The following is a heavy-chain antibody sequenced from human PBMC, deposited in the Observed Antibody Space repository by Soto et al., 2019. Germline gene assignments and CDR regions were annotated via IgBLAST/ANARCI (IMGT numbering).Heavy chain of an antibody. CDR2: ISYDGSNK. CDR1: GFTFSSYG. D-gene: IGHD1-7*01. Sequence: GGSLRLSCAASGFTFSSYGMHWVRQAPGKGLEWVAVISYDGSNKYYADSVKGRFTISRDNSKNTLYLQMNSLRAEDTAVYYCSNWNYEDFDYWGQGTLVTVSS. CDR3: SNWNYEDFDY. J-gene: IGHJ4*02. V-gene: IGHV3-30*03.